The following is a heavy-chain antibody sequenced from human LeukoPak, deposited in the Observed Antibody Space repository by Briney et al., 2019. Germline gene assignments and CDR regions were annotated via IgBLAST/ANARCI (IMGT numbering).Heavy chain of an antibody. Sequence: SETLSLTCTVSGGSVSSGSYYWSWIRQPPGKGLEWIAYIYYTGNTNYNPSLKSRVTISVDTSKNHFPLEVNSVTTADTAVYFCARVHSGWFIDYWGQGTLVTVSS. V-gene: IGHV4-61*03. CDR2: IYYTGNT. J-gene: IGHJ4*02. CDR3: ARVHSGWFIDY. D-gene: IGHD6-19*01. CDR1: GGSVSSGSYY.